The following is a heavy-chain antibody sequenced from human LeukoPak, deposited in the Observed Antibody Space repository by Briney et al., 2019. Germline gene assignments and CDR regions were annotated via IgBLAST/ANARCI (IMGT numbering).Heavy chain of an antibody. CDR2: IYTGGST. CDR3: ARMVAGTRDIDY. J-gene: IGHJ4*02. CDR1: GCSINSYF. D-gene: IGHD6-19*01. Sequence: PSETLSLTCTVSGCSINSYFWTWIRQPAGKGLEWIGRIYTGGSTNYNPSLKSRVTMSVDTSKNQFSLKLNSVTAADTAVYYCARMVAGTRDIDYWGQGTLVTVSS. V-gene: IGHV4-4*07.